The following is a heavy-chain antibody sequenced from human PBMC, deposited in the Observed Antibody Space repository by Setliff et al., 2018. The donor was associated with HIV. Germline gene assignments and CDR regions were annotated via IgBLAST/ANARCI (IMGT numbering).Heavy chain of an antibody. CDR3: AIGYNYGPGCFDY. CDR2: VYHSGST. CDR1: GYSMRSGYS. J-gene: IGHJ4*02. D-gene: IGHD5-18*01. Sequence: NPSETLSLTCSVSGYSMRSGYSGGWIRQPPGKGLEWIESVYHSGSTYYNPSLKTRVTISVDTSKNQFSLKLTSVTAADTAVYYCAIGYNYGPGCFDYWGQGRLVTVSS. V-gene: IGHV4-38-2*01.